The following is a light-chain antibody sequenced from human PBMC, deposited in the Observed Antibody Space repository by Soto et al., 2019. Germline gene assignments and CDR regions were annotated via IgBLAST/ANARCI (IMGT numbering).Light chain of an antibody. Sequence: EIVLTQSPATLSLSPGERATLSCRASQSVRSYLAWYQQKVGQAPRLLMYEASNRATGIPARFSGSGSGTDFTLTISSLEPEDFAVYYCQQRRSWLPTFGGGTKIEIK. J-gene: IGKJ4*01. CDR2: EAS. CDR3: QQRRSWLPT. V-gene: IGKV3-11*01. CDR1: QSVRSY.